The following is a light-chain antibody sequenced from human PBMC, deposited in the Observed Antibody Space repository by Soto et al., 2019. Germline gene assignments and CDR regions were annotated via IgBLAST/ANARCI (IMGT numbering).Light chain of an antibody. CDR1: QGVGRN. Sequence: EIVMTQSPATLSVSPGERATLSCRTSQGVGRNVAWYQQKPGQSPRLLIYGASSRATGIPARFSGSGSGTEFALTISSLQSVDFAVGYCQQYTYWPRLFCQGTK. V-gene: IGKV3-15*01. CDR2: GAS. J-gene: IGKJ1*01. CDR3: QQYTYWPRL.